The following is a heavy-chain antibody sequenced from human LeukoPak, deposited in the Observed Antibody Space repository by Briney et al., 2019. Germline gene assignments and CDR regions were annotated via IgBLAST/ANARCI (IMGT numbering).Heavy chain of an antibody. D-gene: IGHD1-7*01. J-gene: IGHJ4*02. CDR1: GFTFNNYD. CDR2: IKQDGSEK. V-gene: IGHV3-7*01. CDR3: ARAQPVGLELPYYFDY. Sequence: GGSLRLSCAASGFTFNNYDMSWVRQAPGKGLEWVANIKQDGSEKYYVDSVKGRFTISRDNAKNSLYLQMNSLRAEDTAVYYCARAQPVGLELPYYFDYWGQGTLVTVSS.